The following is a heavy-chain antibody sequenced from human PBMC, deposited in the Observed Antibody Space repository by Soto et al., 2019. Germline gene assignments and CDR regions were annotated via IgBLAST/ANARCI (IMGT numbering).Heavy chain of an antibody. CDR1: GFTVSSNY. J-gene: IGHJ4*02. CDR3: ARDDGDY. V-gene: IGHV3-53*01. CDR2: IYAGGGT. Sequence: EVQLVESGGGLIQPGGSLRLSCAASGFTVSSNYINWVRQAPGKGLEWVSVIYAGGGTYYADSVKGRFTISRDISKNTLYLQMSSLRAEETAVYYCARDDGDYWGQGTLVTVSS.